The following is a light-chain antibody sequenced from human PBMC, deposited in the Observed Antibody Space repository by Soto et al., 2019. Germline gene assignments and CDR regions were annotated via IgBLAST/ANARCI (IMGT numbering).Light chain of an antibody. CDR3: SSYTHSTTLV. CDR1: SGDVGSYNS. V-gene: IGLV2-18*02. J-gene: IGLJ2*01. CDR2: DVG. Sequence: QSALTQPPSVSGSPGQSVTISCTGTSGDVGSYNSVSWYQQTPGTAPKLMIYDVGNRPSGVPDRFSGSKSGNTASLTISGLQAEDEADYYCSSYTHSTTLVFGGGTKLTVL.